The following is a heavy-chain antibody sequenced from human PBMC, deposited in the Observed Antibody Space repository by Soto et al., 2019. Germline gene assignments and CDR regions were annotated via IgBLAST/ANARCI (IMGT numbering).Heavy chain of an antibody. CDR2: IIPIFGTA. J-gene: IGHJ4*02. V-gene: IGHV1-69*13. CDR3: ASSGYCTNGVCQPFVD. Sequence: ASVKVSCKASGYTFSSYAISWVRQAPGQGLEWMGGIIPIFGTANYAQKFQGRVTITADESTSTAYMELSSLRSEDTAVYYCASSGYCTNGVCQPFVDWGQGTLVTVSS. D-gene: IGHD2-8*01. CDR1: GYTFSSYA.